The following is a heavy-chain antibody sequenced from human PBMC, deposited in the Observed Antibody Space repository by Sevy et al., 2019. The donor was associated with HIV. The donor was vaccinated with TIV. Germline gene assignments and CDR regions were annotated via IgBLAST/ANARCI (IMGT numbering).Heavy chain of an antibody. D-gene: IGHD2-2*01. Sequence: GGSLRLSCAASGFTFSSYAMSWVRQAPGKGLEWVSAIGGSGGSTYYADSVKGRFTNPRNNSKNTLYLQMNSLRAEDKAVYYCEKDIVVVPAARGWFDHWGQGTLVTVSS. J-gene: IGHJ5*02. CDR3: EKDIVVVPAARGWFDH. CDR2: IGGSGGST. V-gene: IGHV3-23*01. CDR1: GFTFSSYA.